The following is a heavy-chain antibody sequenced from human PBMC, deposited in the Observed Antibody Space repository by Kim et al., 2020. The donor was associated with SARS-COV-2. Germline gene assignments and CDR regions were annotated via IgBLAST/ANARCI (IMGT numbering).Heavy chain of an antibody. V-gene: IGHV3-30*02. J-gene: IGHJ4*02. Sequence: YADSVKGRVTIARESCENALYLQMNSLKAEDTAVYYCAKGPSRGGAVADFWGQGTRLTVSS. CDR3: AKGPSRGGAVADF. D-gene: IGHD2-21*01.